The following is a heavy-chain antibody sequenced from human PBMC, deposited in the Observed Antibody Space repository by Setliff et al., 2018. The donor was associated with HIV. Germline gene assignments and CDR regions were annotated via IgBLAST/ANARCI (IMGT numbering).Heavy chain of an antibody. CDR1: GFTFSSYN. J-gene: IGHJ4*02. V-gene: IGHV3-21*01. CDR3: ARDYGSGTYTSLAY. Sequence: PGGSLRLSCAASGFTFSSYNMNWVRQAPGKGLEWVSSISSGSGYIYYADSVKGRLTNSRDNAKNSLYLQINSLRAEDTAVYYCARDYGSGTYTSLAYWGQGTLVTVSS. CDR2: ISSGSGYI. D-gene: IGHD3-10*01.